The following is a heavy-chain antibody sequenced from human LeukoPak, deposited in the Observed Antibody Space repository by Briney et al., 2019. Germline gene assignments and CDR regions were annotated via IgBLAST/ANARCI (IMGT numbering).Heavy chain of an antibody. Sequence: SETLSLTCTVSGGSISSYYWSWIRQPAGKGLEWIGRIYTSGSTNYNPSLKSRVTMSVDTSKNQFSLKLSSVTAADTAVYYCAIWHDSSGYYPNAFDIWGQGTMVTVSS. CDR1: GGSISSYY. J-gene: IGHJ3*02. D-gene: IGHD3-22*01. CDR2: IYTSGST. V-gene: IGHV4-4*07. CDR3: AIWHDSSGYYPNAFDI.